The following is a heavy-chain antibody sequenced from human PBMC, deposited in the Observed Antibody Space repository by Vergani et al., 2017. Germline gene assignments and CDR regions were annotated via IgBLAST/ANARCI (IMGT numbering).Heavy chain of an antibody. CDR3: ARATDSSGYPYYFDY. D-gene: IGHD3-22*01. CDR2: IYHSGST. V-gene: IGHV4-30-2*01. Sequence: QLQLQESGSGLVKPSQTLSLTCAVSGGSISSGCYSWSWIRQPPGKGLEWIGYIYHSGSTYYNPSLKSRVTISVDRSKNQFSLKLSSVTAADTAVYYCARATDSSGYPYYFDYWGQGTLVTVSS. CDR1: GGSISSGCYS. J-gene: IGHJ4*02.